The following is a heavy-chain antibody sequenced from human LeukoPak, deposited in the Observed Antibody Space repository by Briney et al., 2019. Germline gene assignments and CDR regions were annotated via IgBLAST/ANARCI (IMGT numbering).Heavy chain of an antibody. CDR2: IYYSGST. J-gene: IGHJ5*02. CDR1: GGSISSSSYY. Sequence: SETLSLTCTVSGGSISSSSYYWGWIRQPPGKGLEWIGSIYYSGSTYYNPSLKSRVTISVDTSKNQFSLKLSSVTAADTAVYYCARDLDGGGNWFDPWGQGTLVTVSS. D-gene: IGHD3-10*01. V-gene: IGHV4-39*07. CDR3: ARDLDGGGNWFDP.